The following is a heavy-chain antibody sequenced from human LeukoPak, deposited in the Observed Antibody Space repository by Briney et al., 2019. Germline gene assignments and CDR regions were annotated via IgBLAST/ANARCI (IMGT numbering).Heavy chain of an antibody. CDR1: GFTFSSYG. Sequence: GGSLRLSCAASGFTFSSYGMHWVRRAPGKGLEWVAVISYDGSNKYYADSVKGRFTISRDNSKNTLYLQMNSLRAEDTAVYYCAKDPHYCSSTSCYRRHYYYYYGMDVWGQGTTVTVSS. V-gene: IGHV3-30*18. CDR3: AKDPHYCSSTSCYRRHYYYYYGMDV. CDR2: ISYDGSNK. J-gene: IGHJ6*02. D-gene: IGHD2-2*02.